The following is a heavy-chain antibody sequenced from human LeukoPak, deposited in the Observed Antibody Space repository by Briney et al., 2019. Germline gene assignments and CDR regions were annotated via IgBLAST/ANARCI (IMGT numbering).Heavy chain of an antibody. Sequence: GESLRLSCEASGFIFSNYGMHWVRQAPGKGLEWLALIWYEGQTKFYADSVKGRFTISRDNSGNTLFLHMTNLRVEDTAVYYCAREWGRIAVAGGPGYWGQGALVAVSS. D-gene: IGHD6-19*01. CDR2: IWYEGQTK. CDR1: GFIFSNYG. CDR3: AREWGRIAVAGGPGY. V-gene: IGHV3-33*01. J-gene: IGHJ4*02.